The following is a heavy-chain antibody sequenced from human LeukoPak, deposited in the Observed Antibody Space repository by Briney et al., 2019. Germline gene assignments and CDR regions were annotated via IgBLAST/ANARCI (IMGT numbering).Heavy chain of an antibody. V-gene: IGHV1-69*13. J-gene: IGHJ4*02. Sequence: SVKVSCKASGGTFSSYAISWVRQAPGQGLEWMGGIIPIFGTANYAQEFQGRVTITADESTSTAYMELSSLRSEDTAVYYCARDRAAAGTRMGSGWRGPYFDYWGQGTLVTVSS. CDR2: IIPIFGTA. CDR3: ARDRAAAGTRMGSGWRGPYFDY. D-gene: IGHD6-13*01. CDR1: GGTFSSYA.